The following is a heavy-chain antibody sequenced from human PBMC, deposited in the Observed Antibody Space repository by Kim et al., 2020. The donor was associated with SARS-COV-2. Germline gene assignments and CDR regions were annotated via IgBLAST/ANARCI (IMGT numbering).Heavy chain of an antibody. CDR3: VRVYDSGGYYDF. V-gene: IGHV3-33*01. D-gene: IGHD3-22*01. J-gene: IGHJ4*02. Sequence: ADSVKGRFTIARDNFKNPLYLQMNSLRAEDTAVYYGVRVYDSGGYYDFWGQGTLVTVSS.